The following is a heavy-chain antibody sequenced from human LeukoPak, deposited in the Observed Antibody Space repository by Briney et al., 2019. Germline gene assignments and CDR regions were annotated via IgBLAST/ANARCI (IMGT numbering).Heavy chain of an antibody. V-gene: IGHV1-69*13. CDR1: GYTFTGYY. CDR2: IIPIFGTA. CDR3: ARLSPDDSSGHYGRDDAFDI. J-gene: IGHJ3*02. D-gene: IGHD3-22*01. Sequence: GASVKVSCKASGYTFTGYYMHWVRQAPGQGLEWMGGIIPIFGTANYAQKFQGRVTITADESTSTAYMELSSLRSEDTAVYYCARLSPDDSSGHYGRDDAFDIWGQGTMVTVSS.